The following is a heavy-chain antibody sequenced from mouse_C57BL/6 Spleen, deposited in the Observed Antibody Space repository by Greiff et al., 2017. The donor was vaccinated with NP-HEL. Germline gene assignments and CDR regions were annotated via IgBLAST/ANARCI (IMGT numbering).Heavy chain of an antibody. CDR3: AREGYYSGIAY. CDR2: INPGSGGT. J-gene: IGHJ3*01. CDR1: GYAFTNYL. V-gene: IGHV1-54*01. Sequence: VQLQQSGAELVRPGTSVKVSCKASGYAFTNYLIEWVKQRPGQGLEWIGVINPGSGGTNYNEKFKGKATLTADKSSSTAYMQLSSLTSEDSAVYFCAREGYYSGIAYWGQGTLVTVSA. D-gene: IGHD1-1*01.